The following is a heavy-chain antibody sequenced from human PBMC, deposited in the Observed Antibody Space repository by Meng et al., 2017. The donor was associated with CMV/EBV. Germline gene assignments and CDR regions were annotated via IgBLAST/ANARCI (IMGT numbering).Heavy chain of an antibody. V-gene: IGHV3-21*01. CDR2: ISSSSSYI. CDR3: ARDLGYDFWSGYYIPKVPHPFDY. Sequence: GESLKISCAASGFTFSSYSMNWVRQAPGKGLEWVSSISSSSSYIYYADSVKGRFTISRDNAKNSLYLQMNRLRAEDTAVYYCARDLGYDFWSGYYIPKVPHPFDYWGQGTLVTVSS. D-gene: IGHD3-3*01. CDR1: GFTFSSYS. J-gene: IGHJ4*02.